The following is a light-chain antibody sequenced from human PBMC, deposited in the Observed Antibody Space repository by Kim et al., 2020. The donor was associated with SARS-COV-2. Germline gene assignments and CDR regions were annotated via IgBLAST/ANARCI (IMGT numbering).Light chain of an antibody. J-gene: IGLJ2*01. CDR3: AAWDDSLSGSV. Sequence: QSVLTQPPSASGTPEQRVTISCSGSDSNIGSQYVYWYQQLPGTAPKLLICRDDQRPSGVPDRFSGSRSGTSASLAITGLRSEDEADYYCAAWDDSLSGSVFGGGTKVTVL. CDR1: DSNIGSQY. CDR2: RDD. V-gene: IGLV1-47*01.